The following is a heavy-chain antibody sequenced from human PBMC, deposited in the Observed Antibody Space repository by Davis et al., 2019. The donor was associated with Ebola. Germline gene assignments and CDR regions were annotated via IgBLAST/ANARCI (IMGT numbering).Heavy chain of an antibody. D-gene: IGHD6-19*01. CDR3: ARSPEDSTGWNDWFDP. CDR2: MNPNSGNT. J-gene: IGHJ5*02. V-gene: IGHV1-8*01. Sequence: ASVKVSCKVSGYSFSSHDINWVRQATGQALEWMGWMNPNSGNTGYARKFQGRVTMTRDITIGTAYMELTSLTSEDTAVYYCARSPEDSTGWNDWFDPWGQGTLVTVSS. CDR1: GYSFSSHD.